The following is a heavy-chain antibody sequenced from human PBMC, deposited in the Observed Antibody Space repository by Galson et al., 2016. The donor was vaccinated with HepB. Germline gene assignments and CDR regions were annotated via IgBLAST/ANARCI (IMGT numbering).Heavy chain of an antibody. CDR2: ISSSGDYT. CDR3: ARDTAPAVGDGSDY. CDR1: GFTFSRYY. D-gene: IGHD1-26*01. V-gene: IGHV3-11*06. J-gene: IGHJ4*02. Sequence: SLRLSCAASGFTFSRYYMSWIRQAPGKGLEWLSYISSSGDYTKYADSLKGRFTISRDNANNSLYLHMNSLRAEDTGVYYCARDTAPAVGDGSDYWGRGTLVTVSS.